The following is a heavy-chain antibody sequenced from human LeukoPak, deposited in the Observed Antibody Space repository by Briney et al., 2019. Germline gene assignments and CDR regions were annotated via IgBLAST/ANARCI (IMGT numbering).Heavy chain of an antibody. CDR3: AKGYCSGTSCPLFDY. V-gene: IGHV3-23*01. D-gene: IGHD2-2*01. J-gene: IGHJ4*02. CDR2: ISGSGGST. CDR1: GFTFSSYA. Sequence: GGSLRLSCAASGFTFSSYAMSWVRQAPGKGLEWVSAISGSGGSTYYADSVKGRFTISRDNSKNTLYLQMNSLRAEDTAVYYCAKGYCSGTSCPLFDYWGQGTLVTVSS.